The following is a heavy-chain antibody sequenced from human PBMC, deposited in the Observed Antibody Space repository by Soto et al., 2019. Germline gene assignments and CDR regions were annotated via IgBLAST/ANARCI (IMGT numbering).Heavy chain of an antibody. Sequence: ETLSLTCAVYGGSFSGYYWSWIRQPPGKGLEWIGEINHSGSTNYNPSLKSRVTISVDTSKNQFSLKLSSVTAADTAVYYCARGGGIAVAATPYYFDYWGQGTLVTVSS. V-gene: IGHV4-34*01. J-gene: IGHJ4*02. CDR3: ARGGGIAVAATPYYFDY. D-gene: IGHD6-19*01. CDR1: GGSFSGYY. CDR2: INHSGST.